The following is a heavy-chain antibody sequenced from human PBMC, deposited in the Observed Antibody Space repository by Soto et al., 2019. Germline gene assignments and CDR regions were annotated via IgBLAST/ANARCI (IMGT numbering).Heavy chain of an antibody. V-gene: IGHV4-31*03. CDR2: IYYSGST. J-gene: IGHJ5*01. CDR3: ARRTYHYDSSGYWFDS. D-gene: IGHD3-22*01. CDR1: GRSSISGGYY. Sequence: SETLSLTSTFPGRSSISGGYYWSWIRKHPGKGLEWIGYIYYSGSTYYNPSLKSRVTISVDTSKNRFSLKLSSVTAADTAVYYCARRTYHYDSSGYWFDSWGQGILVTVSS.